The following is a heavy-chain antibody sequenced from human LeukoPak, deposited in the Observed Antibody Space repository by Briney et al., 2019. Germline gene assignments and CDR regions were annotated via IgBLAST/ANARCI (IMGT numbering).Heavy chain of an antibody. J-gene: IGHJ4*02. Sequence: PGGSLRLSCAASGFTFSSYSMNWVRQAPGKGLVWVSRINSDGSSTGYADSVKGRFTISRDNAKNTLYLQMNSLRAEDTALYYCVGSSGWRGFDYWGQGTLVTVSS. V-gene: IGHV3-74*01. CDR3: VGSSGWRGFDY. D-gene: IGHD6-19*01. CDR1: GFTFSSYS. CDR2: INSDGSST.